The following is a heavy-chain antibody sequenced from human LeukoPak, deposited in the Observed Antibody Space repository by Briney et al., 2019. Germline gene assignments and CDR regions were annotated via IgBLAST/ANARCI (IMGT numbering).Heavy chain of an antibody. CDR1: GFTFSSYS. J-gene: IGHJ4*02. V-gene: IGHV3-21*01. D-gene: IGHD3-3*01. CDR2: ISSSSSYI. CDR3: ARARINYDFWSGYDSNPFVFDY. Sequence: GGSLRLSCAASGFTFSSYSMNWVRQAPGKGLEWVSSISSSSSYIYYADSVKGRFTISRDNAKNSLYLQMNSLRAEDTAVYYCARARINYDFWSGYDSNPFVFDYWGQGTLVTVSS.